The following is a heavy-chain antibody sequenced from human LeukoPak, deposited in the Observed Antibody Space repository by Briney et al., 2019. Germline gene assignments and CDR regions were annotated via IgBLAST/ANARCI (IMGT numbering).Heavy chain of an antibody. CDR3: YGANAEH. CDR1: GFTFSSYW. CDR2: TNTDGSST. D-gene: IGHD4-23*01. V-gene: IGHV3-74*03. J-gene: IGHJ1*01. Sequence: GGSLRLSCAASGFTFSSYWMHWVRQAAGKGLVWVSGTNTDGSSTMYADSVKGRFTIARDNAKHTLYLQMNSLRAEDTAVYYCYGANAEHWGQGTLVTVSS.